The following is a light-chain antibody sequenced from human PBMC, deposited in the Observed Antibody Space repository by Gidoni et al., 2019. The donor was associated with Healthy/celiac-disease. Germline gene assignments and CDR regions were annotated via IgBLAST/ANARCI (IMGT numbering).Light chain of an antibody. J-gene: IGLJ2*01. Sequence: QSVLTQPRSVSGAPGQRVTISRPGTSSNIGAGYDVPWYQQLPGTAPKLLIYGDSNRPSGVPDRFSGSKSGTSASLAITGLQAEDEADYYCQSYDSSLSAVVFGGGTKLTVL. V-gene: IGLV1-40*01. CDR3: QSYDSSLSAVV. CDR2: GDS. CDR1: SSNIGAGYD.